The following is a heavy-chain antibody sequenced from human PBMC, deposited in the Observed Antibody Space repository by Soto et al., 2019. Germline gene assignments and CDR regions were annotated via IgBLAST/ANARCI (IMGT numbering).Heavy chain of an antibody. D-gene: IGHD3-22*01. CDR3: AREYLGYYYDSSGYHRGMDV. Sequence: SLRLSCAASGFTFSSYAMHWVRQAPGKGLEWVAVISYDGSNKYYADSVKGRFTISRGNSKNTLYLQMNSLRAEDTAVYYCAREYLGYYYDSSGYHRGMDVWGQGTTVTVSS. V-gene: IGHV3-30-3*01. J-gene: IGHJ6*02. CDR2: ISYDGSNK. CDR1: GFTFSSYA.